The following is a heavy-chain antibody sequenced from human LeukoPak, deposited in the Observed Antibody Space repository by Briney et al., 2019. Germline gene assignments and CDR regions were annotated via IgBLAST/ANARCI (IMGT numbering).Heavy chain of an antibody. J-gene: IGHJ6*02. CDR1: GFTFSSYA. Sequence: GGSLRLSCAASGFTFSSYAMSWVRQAPGKGREWVSAISGSGGSTYYADSVKGRFTISRDNSKNTLYLQMNSLRAEDTAVYYCAKDDLDSSGYYLLYYYYYYGMDVWGQGTTVTVSS. CDR3: AKDDLDSSGYYLLYYYYYYGMDV. CDR2: ISGSGGST. V-gene: IGHV3-23*01. D-gene: IGHD3-22*01.